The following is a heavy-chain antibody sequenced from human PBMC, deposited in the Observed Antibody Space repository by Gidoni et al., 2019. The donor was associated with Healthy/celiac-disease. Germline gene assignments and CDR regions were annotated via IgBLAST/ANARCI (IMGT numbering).Heavy chain of an antibody. V-gene: IGHV3-15*01. CDR2: IKSKTDGGTT. D-gene: IGHD4-17*01. J-gene: IGHJ4*02. Sequence: EVQLVESGGGLVKPGGSIRLSCAASGFTFSTAWMSWVREARGKGLEWVGRIKSKTDGGTTDYAAPVKGRFTISRDDSKNTLYLQMNSLKTEDTAVYYCTTITREPDYAVDYWGQGTLVTVSS. CDR3: TTITREPDYAVDY. CDR1: GFTFSTAW.